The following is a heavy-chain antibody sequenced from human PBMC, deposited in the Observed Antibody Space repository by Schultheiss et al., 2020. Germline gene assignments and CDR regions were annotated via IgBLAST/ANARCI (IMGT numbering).Heavy chain of an antibody. V-gene: IGHV3-30*01. Sequence: GGSLRLSCAASGFTFSSYAMHWVRQAPGKGLEWVAVISYDGSNKYYADSVKGRFTISRDNSKNTLYLQMNSLRAEDTAVYYCARDRFGYGMDVWGQGTTGTVS. CDR2: ISYDGSNK. CDR1: GFTFSSYA. D-gene: IGHD3-16*01. J-gene: IGHJ6*02. CDR3: ARDRFGYGMDV.